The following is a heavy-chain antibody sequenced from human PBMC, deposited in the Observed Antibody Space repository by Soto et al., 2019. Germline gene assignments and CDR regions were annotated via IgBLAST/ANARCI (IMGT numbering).Heavy chain of an antibody. CDR1: GGSIRSYY. CDR2: IYYSGST. J-gene: IGHJ3*02. CDR3: ARLPVDAFDI. V-gene: IGHV4-59*08. D-gene: IGHD4-4*01. Sequence: QVQLQESGPGLVKPSETLSLTCTVSGGSIRSYYWSWIRQPPGKGLEWIGYIYYSGSTNYNPSLKSRVTISVDTSKNQFSRKLTSVTAADTAVYYCARLPVDAFDIWGQGTMVTVSS.